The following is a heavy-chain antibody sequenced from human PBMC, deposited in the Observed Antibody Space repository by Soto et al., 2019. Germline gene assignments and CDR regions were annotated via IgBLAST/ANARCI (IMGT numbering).Heavy chain of an antibody. CDR2: IYYSGST. V-gene: IGHV4-59*01. CDR3: ARGGATTPVDYYYYGMDV. J-gene: IGHJ6*02. D-gene: IGHD1-26*01. Sequence: LSLTCTVSGGSISSYYWSWIRQPPGKGLEWIGYIYYSGSTNYNPSLKSRVTISVDTSKNQFSLKLSSVTAADTAVYYCARGGATTPVDYYYYGMDVWGQGTTVTVSS. CDR1: GGSISSYY.